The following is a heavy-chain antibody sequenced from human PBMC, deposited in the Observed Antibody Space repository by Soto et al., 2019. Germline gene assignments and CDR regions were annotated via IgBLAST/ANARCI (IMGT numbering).Heavy chain of an antibody. Sequence: ASVKVSCKASGYTFTGYYMHWVRQAPGQGLEWMGWINPNSGGTNYAQKFQGRVTMTRDTSISTAYMELSRLRSDDTAVYYCARDLFSNYAWYYYYGMDVWGQGTTVTVSS. J-gene: IGHJ6*02. CDR2: INPNSGGT. CDR3: ARDLFSNYAWYYYYGMDV. CDR1: GYTFTGYY. D-gene: IGHD4-4*01. V-gene: IGHV1-2*02.